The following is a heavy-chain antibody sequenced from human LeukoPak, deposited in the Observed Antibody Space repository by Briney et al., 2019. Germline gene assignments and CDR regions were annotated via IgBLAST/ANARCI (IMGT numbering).Heavy chain of an antibody. V-gene: IGHV4-39*07. CDR3: ARVEGIAAAGEDY. CDR1: GGSISSSSYY. D-gene: IGHD6-13*01. J-gene: IGHJ4*02. Sequence: SETLSLTCTVSGGSISSSSYYWGWIRQPPGKGLEWMGSIYYSGSTYYNPSLKSRVTISVDTSKNQFSLKLSSVTAADTAVYYCARVEGIAAAGEDYWGQGTLVTVSS. CDR2: IYYSGST.